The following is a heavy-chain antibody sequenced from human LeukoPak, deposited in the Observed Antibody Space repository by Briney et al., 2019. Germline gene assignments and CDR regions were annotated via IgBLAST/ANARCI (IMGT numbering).Heavy chain of an antibody. D-gene: IGHD2-2*01. Sequence: QPGGSLRLSCAASGFTLNKYWMHWVRQAPGKGLVWVSRINIDGSSISYADSVRGRFTISRDNAKNTLYLQMNNLRAEDTAVYYCTRIPADQTFYDFWGQGTLVTVSS. CDR3: TRIPADQTFYDF. J-gene: IGHJ4*02. V-gene: IGHV3-74*01. CDR1: GFTLNKYW. CDR2: INIDGSSI.